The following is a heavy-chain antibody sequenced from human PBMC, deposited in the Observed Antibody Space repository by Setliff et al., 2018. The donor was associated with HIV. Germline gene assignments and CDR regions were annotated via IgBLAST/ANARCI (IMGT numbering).Heavy chain of an antibody. V-gene: IGHV1-8*02. CDR1: GYTFTNSD. Sequence: GASVKVSCKPSGYTFTNSDINWVRQATGQGLEWMGWMNPNSGNTGYAQKFQGRVIMTRDTSITTAYMELSSLRSDDTAVYYCARGAWYTSGWYSSRYMDVWGKGTTVTVSS. J-gene: IGHJ6*03. CDR3: ARGAWYTSGWYSSRYMDV. CDR2: MNPNSGNT. D-gene: IGHD6-19*01.